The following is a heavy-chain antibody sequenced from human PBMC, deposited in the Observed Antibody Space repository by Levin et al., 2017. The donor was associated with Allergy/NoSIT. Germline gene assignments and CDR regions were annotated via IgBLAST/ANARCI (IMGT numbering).Heavy chain of an antibody. CDR1: GFTFSSYA. Sequence: GESLKISCAASGFTFSSYAMSWVRQAPGKGLEWVSAISGRGISTYYADSVKGRFTISRDNSKNTLYLQMNSLRAEDTAVYYCAKDLCGGDCYGWFDPWGQGTLVTVSS. CDR2: ISGRGIST. CDR3: AKDLCGGDCYGWFDP. D-gene: IGHD2-21*02. J-gene: IGHJ5*02. V-gene: IGHV3-23*01.